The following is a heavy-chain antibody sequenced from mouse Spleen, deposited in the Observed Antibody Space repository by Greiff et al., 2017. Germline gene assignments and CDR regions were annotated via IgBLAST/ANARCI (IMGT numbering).Heavy chain of an antibody. V-gene: IGHV1-53*01. CDR3: AKGAVVAREYYFDY. J-gene: IGHJ2*01. Sequence: QVQLKQPGTELVKPGASVKLSCKASGYTFTSYWMHWVKQRPGQGLEWIGNINPSNGGTNYNEKFKSKATLTVDKSSSTAYMQLSSLTSEDSAVYYCAKGAVVAREYYFDYWGQGTTLTVSS. CDR2: INPSNGGT. CDR1: GYTFTSYW. D-gene: IGHD1-1*01.